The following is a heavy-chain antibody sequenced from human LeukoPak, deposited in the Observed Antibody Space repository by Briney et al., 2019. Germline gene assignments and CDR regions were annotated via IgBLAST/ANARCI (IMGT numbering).Heavy chain of an antibody. CDR2: ISSSGSNSGSTI. Sequence: KPGGSLRLSCAASGFTFSDYYMSWIRQAPGKGLEWVSYISSSGSNSGSTIYYADSVKGRFTISSDNAKNSLYLQMSSLRAEDTALYYCARDPPEGNNWFDHWGQGALVTVSS. V-gene: IGHV3-11*01. D-gene: IGHD1-14*01. J-gene: IGHJ5*02. CDR1: GFTFSDYY. CDR3: ARDPPEGNNWFDH.